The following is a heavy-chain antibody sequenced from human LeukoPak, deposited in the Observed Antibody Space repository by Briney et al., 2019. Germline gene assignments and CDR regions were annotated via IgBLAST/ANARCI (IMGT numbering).Heavy chain of an antibody. V-gene: IGHV3-23*01. CDR1: GFTFSSYA. J-gene: IGHJ4*02. D-gene: IGHD3-10*01. CDR2: ISGSGGST. Sequence: GGSLRLSCAASGFTFSSYAMSWVRQAPGKGPEWVSAISGSGGSTYYADSVKGRFTISRDNSKNTLYLQMNSLRAEDTAVYYCAKLLNYYGSGSYLYYFDHWGQGTLVTVSS. CDR3: AKLLNYYGSGSYLYYFDH.